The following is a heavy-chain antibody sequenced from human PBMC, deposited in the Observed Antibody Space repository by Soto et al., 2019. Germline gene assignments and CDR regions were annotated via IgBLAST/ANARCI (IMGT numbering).Heavy chain of an antibody. V-gene: IGHV4-39*01. J-gene: IGHJ4*01. CDR2: IYYRVST. CDR3: ARHLRGLMVDKAGYYCEY. D-gene: IGHD2-8*01. Sequence: SETLSLTSTVSGGSVSSSSYYWGWILHPPGKGLEWIGSIYYRVSTYYNPSLKSRVTISVDTSKNQFSLKLSSVTAADTAVYYCARHLRGLMVDKAGYYCEYWGQETLLRLSS. CDR1: GGSVSSSSYY.